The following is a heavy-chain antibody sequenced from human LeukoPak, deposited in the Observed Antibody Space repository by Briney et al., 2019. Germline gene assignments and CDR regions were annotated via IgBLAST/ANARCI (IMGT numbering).Heavy chain of an antibody. Sequence: GGSLRLSCAASGFTFSSYSMNWVRQAPGKGLEWVSYISSSSSTIYYADSVKGRFTISRDNAKNSLYPQMNSLRAEDTAVYYCARDKYFQHWGQGTLVTVSS. J-gene: IGHJ1*01. CDR3: ARDKYFQH. V-gene: IGHV3-48*01. CDR1: GFTFSSYS. CDR2: ISSSSSTI.